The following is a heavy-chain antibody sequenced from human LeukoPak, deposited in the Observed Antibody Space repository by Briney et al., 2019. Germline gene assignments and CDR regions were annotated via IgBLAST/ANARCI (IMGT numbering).Heavy chain of an antibody. CDR3: ARATYCSTTSCYAGRFNWFDP. CDR1: GGSISSSSYY. V-gene: IGHV4-39*01. D-gene: IGHD2-2*01. Sequence: PSETLSLTCTVSGGSISSSSYYWGWIRQPPGKGLEWSGTIYYSGSTYYNPSLKSRVTISVDTSKNQFSLKLSSVTAADTALYYCARATYCSTTSCYAGRFNWFDPWGQGTLVTVSS. CDR2: IYYSGST. J-gene: IGHJ5*02.